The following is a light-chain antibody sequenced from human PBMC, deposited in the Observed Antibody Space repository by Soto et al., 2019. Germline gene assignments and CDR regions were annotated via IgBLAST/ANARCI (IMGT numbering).Light chain of an antibody. V-gene: IGKV1-5*03. CDR1: HSISSW. J-gene: IGKJ4*01. CDR2: KAS. Sequence: DIQMTQSPSSLSASVGDRVTITCRASHSISSWLAWYQHKPGKAPKLLIYKASSLESGVPSRFSGSGSGTEFTLTISSLQPDDFATYYCQQYNSYPLTFGGGTKVDIK. CDR3: QQYNSYPLT.